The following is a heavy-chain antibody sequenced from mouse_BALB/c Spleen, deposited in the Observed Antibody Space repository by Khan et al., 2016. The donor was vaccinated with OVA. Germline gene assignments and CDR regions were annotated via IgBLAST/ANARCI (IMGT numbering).Heavy chain of an antibody. J-gene: IGHJ2*01. CDR1: AFTFRRYA. CDR2: ISSGGSLT. D-gene: IGHD2-2*01. V-gene: IGHV5-9-3*01. CDR3: VRVYYGYVGY. Sequence: EVELVEPGGGLVKPGGSRKVSCAASAFTFRRYAMSWVRQTPEKRLEWVSTISSGGSLTYYPDSVQGRFTISRDNGKNTLYQVMSSLRSEDTAMFYCVRVYYGYVGYWGQCPTLTVSS.